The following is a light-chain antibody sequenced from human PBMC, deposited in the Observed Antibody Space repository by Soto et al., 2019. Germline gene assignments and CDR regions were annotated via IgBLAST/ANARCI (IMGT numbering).Light chain of an antibody. CDR3: QHYNSYSEA. Sequence: DITLTQSPSPLSASVGDGFTIACLASQNISSFLNWYQQTPGKAPKLLIYKASTLKSGVPSRFSGSGSGTEFTLTISSLQPDDFATYYCQHYNSYSEAFGQGTKVDIK. CDR2: KAS. CDR1: QNISSF. V-gene: IGKV1-5*03. J-gene: IGKJ1*01.